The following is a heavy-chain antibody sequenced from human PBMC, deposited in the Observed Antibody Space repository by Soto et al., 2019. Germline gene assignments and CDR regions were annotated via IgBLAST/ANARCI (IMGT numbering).Heavy chain of an antibody. V-gene: IGHV4-31*03. Sequence: QVQLQESGPGLVKPSHTLSLTCTVPGGSISSGAFYWSWIRHHPGKGLEWIGYIYYSGFTYYSPSLKSRVTMAAGTPKNGCCLNLKSVIAADTGVYECEGDRGDYGRGVYSLDYWGRRTLVTVSS. CDR2: IYYSGFT. CDR1: GGSISSGAFY. CDR3: EGDRGDYGRGVYSLDY. D-gene: IGHD3-16*01. J-gene: IGHJ4*02.